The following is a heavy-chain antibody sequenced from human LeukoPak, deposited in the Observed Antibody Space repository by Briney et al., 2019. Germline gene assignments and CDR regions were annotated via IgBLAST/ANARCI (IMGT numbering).Heavy chain of an antibody. Sequence: PGGSLRLSCGASGFTFDDYTMHWVRQAPGKGLEWVSVISWDGATTYYSGSVKGRLTISRDNSKNSLYLQMNSLKTEDTALYYCAKADHRGNGYNYDYWGRGTMVTVSS. V-gene: IGHV3-43*01. D-gene: IGHD5-24*01. CDR1: GFTFDDYT. CDR3: AKADHRGNGYNYDY. CDR2: ISWDGATT. J-gene: IGHJ4*02.